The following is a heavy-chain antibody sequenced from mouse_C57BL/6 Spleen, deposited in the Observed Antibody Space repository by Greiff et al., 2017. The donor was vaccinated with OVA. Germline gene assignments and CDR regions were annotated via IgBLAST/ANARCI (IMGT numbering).Heavy chain of an antibody. CDR1: GFSLSTSGMG. CDR2: IYWDDAK. D-gene: IGHD3-1*01. J-gene: IGHJ4*01. Sequence: VTLKVSGPGILQSSQTLSLTCSFSGFSLSTSGMGVSWLRPPSGKGLEWLAHIYWDDAKRYNPYLKGRLTISNDTSTNQVFLKITSVDTADTATYDCARRDGLSALDYWGQGATLTVSS. V-gene: IGHV8-12*01. CDR3: ARRDGLSALDY.